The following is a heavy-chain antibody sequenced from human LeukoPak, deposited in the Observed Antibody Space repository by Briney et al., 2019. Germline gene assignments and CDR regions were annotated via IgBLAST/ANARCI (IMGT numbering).Heavy chain of an antibody. J-gene: IGHJ4*02. CDR1: GFTFSSYA. CDR2: ISYDGSNI. CDR3: ARRGHGYGSPFDY. Sequence: GRSLRLSCAASGFTFSSYAMHWVRQAPGKGLEWVAVISYDGSNIYYADSVRGRFTISRDNSKNTLYLQMSSLRAEDTAVYYCARRGHGYGSPFDYWGQGTLVTVSS. D-gene: IGHD5-18*01. V-gene: IGHV3-30-3*01.